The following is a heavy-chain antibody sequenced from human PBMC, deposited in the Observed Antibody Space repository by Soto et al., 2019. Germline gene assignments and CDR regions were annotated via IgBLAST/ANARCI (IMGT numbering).Heavy chain of an antibody. J-gene: IGHJ1*01. V-gene: IGHV3-23*01. CDR3: ATYGGDSGGFEYFKH. D-gene: IGHD2-21*02. CDR1: GLTFSNYG. Sequence: VQLLESGGGLVQPGGSLRLSCAASGLTFSNYGMTWVRQAPGKGLEWVSAIRGSGDTYNVDSLKGRFTISRDNSKSTLFLQMNNLRDEDTAVYYCATYGGDSGGFEYFKHWGQGTLVTVSS. CDR2: IRGSGDT.